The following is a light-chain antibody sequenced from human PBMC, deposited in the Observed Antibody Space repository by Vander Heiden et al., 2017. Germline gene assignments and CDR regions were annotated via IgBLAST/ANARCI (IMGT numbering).Light chain of an antibody. CDR3: QQYASSRT. J-gene: IGKJ1*01. CDR1: RSVSSRF. CDR2: DVS. Sequence: VFTQSPGTLSLSPGERATLSCRASRSVSSRFLAWYQQKPGQAPRLLVYDVSTRATGIPDRFSGSGSGTDFTMTIRRLEPEDTAVYYCQQYASSRTFGQGTKVEI. V-gene: IGKV3-20*01.